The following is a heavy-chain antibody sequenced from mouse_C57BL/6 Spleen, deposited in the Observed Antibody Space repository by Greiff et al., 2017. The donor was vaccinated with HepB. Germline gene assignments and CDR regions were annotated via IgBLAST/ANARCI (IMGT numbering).Heavy chain of an antibody. CDR1: GFSLTSYG. V-gene: IGHV2-2*01. J-gene: IGHJ4*01. Sequence: QVQLQQSGPGLVQPSQSLSITCTVSGFSLTSYGVHWVRQSPGKGLEWLGVIWSGGSTDYNAAFISRLSISKDNSKSQVFFKMNSLQADDTAIYYCARGGLRRGQYYYAMDYWGQGTSVTVSS. CDR3: ARGGLRRGQYYYAMDY. CDR2: IWSGGST. D-gene: IGHD2-2*01.